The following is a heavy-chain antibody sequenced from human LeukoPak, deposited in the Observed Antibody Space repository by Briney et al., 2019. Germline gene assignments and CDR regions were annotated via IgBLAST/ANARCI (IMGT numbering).Heavy chain of an antibody. CDR2: ISWNSGSI. CDR3: AKDITPRAAANHPGAFDI. V-gene: IGHV3-9*01. CDR1: GFTFDDYA. Sequence: LPGRSLRLSCAASGFTFDDYAMHWVRQAPGKGLEWVSGISWNSGSIGYADSVKGRFTISRDNAKNSLYLQMNSLRAEDTALYYCAKDITPRAAANHPGAFDIWGQGTMVTVSS. J-gene: IGHJ3*02. D-gene: IGHD6-13*01.